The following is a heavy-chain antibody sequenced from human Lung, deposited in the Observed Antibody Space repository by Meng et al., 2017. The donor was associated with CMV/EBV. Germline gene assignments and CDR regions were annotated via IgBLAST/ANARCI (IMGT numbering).Heavy chain of an antibody. Sequence: AGFTFSSYDMSWVRQAPGKGLEWVSAISGSGGSTYYADSVKGRFTISRDNSKNTLYLQMNSLRAEDTAVYYCAKGNSGSYYYWFDPWGQGTLVTVSS. CDR2: ISGSGGST. CDR3: AKGNSGSYYYWFDP. D-gene: IGHD1-26*01. CDR1: GFTFSSYD. J-gene: IGHJ5*02. V-gene: IGHV3-23*01.